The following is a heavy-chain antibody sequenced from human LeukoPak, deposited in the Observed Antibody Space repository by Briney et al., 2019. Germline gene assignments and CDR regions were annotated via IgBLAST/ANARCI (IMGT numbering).Heavy chain of an antibody. Sequence: PGGSLRLSCAASGFTFRSYGMHWVRQAPGKGLEWVAVIGHDGDNKYYADSVRGRFTISRDNSKSTLFLQMNGLRAEDTAVYYCAKIHYYESSGYLEYWGQGTLVTVSS. CDR2: IGHDGDNK. J-gene: IGHJ4*02. CDR3: AKIHYYESSGYLEY. D-gene: IGHD3-22*01. CDR1: GFTFRSYG. V-gene: IGHV3-30*18.